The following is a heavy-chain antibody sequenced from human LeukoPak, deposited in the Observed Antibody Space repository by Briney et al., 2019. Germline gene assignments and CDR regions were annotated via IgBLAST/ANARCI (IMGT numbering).Heavy chain of an antibody. D-gene: IGHD4-11*01. CDR3: ARIDHLDYSNFFDY. J-gene: IGHJ4*02. CDR1: GYTFTSYG. CDR2: ISAYNGNT. V-gene: IGHV1-18*01. Sequence: ASVNVSFKASGYTFTSYGISWVRQAPGQGLEWMGWISAYNGNTNYAQKLQGRVTMTTDTSTSTAYMELRSLRSDDTAVYYCARIDHLDYSNFFDYWGQGTLVTVSS.